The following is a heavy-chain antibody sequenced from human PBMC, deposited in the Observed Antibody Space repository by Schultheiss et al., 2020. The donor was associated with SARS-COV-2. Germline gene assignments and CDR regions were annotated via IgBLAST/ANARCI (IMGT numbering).Heavy chain of an antibody. V-gene: IGHV3-30*04. J-gene: IGHJ2*01. CDR3: ARDLGGFYWYFDL. D-gene: IGHD3-16*01. CDR2: ISYDGSNK. CDR1: GFTFSSYP. Sequence: GGSLRLSCAASGFTFSSYPVHWVRQAPGKGLEWVAVISYDGSNKYYADYVKGRFTISRDNAKNTLYLQMNSLRAEDTAVYYCARDLGGFYWYFDLWGRGTLVTVSS.